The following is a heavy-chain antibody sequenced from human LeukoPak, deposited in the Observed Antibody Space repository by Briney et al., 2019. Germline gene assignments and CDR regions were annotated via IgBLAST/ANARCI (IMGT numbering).Heavy chain of an antibody. CDR1: GYTFPSYF. CDR3: AGTAARRFDY. Sequence: ASVKVSCKASGYTFPSYFMHWVRQAPGQGLEWMGVINPTGGSTTYTQNFQGRVTMTRDTSTSTDYMELSSLRSDHTAVYCCAGTAARRFDYWGQGTLVTVSS. J-gene: IGHJ4*02. V-gene: IGHV1-46*01. CDR2: INPTGGST. D-gene: IGHD6-6*01.